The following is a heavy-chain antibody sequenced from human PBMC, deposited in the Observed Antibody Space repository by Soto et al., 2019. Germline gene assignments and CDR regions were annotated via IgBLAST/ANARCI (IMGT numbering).Heavy chain of an antibody. CDR3: AHRPLGSASPWFDP. J-gene: IGHJ5*02. Sequence: QITLKESGPTLVKPTQTLTLTCTFSGFSLSTSGVGVGWIRQPPGKALEWLALIYWDDDKRYSPSLKSRLTIPTDPSKTQVVLTTTNMDPVDTATYYCAHRPLGSASPWFDPWGQGTLVTVSS. D-gene: IGHD2-2*01. CDR2: IYWDDDK. V-gene: IGHV2-5*02. CDR1: GFSLSTSGVG.